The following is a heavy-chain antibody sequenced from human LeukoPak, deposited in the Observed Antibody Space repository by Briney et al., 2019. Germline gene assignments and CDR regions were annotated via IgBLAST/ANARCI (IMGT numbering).Heavy chain of an antibody. V-gene: IGHV1-18*04. Sequence: ASVKVSCKASDYIFSTYGITWVRQAPGQGLEWMGWISSYNGNTNHAQKFQGRLTMTTDTSTSTAYMDLGSLRSDDTAVYYCARDRAAAPRTNAFDIWGQGTMVTVSS. CDR3: ARDRAAAPRTNAFDI. J-gene: IGHJ3*02. CDR1: DYIFSTYG. D-gene: IGHD2-8*01. CDR2: ISSYNGNT.